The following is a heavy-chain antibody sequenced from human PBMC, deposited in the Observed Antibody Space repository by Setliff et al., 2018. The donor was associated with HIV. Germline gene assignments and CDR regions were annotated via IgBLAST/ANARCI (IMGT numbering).Heavy chain of an antibody. CDR3: ARSDISGTGYFDS. J-gene: IGHJ4*02. CDR2: INPNSGGT. CDR1: GYTFTGYY. V-gene: IGHV1-2*04. Sequence: ASVKVSCKASGYTFTGYYMHWVRQAPGQGLEWMGRINPNSGGTNYAQKFQGWVTMTRDTSISTAYMELSRLRSDDTAVYYCARSDISGTGYFDSWGQGTLVTVSS. D-gene: IGHD1-20*01.